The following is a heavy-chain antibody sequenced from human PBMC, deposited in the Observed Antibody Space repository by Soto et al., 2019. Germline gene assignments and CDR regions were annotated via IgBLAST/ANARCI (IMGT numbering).Heavy chain of an antibody. Sequence: GGSLRLSCAGSGFTFSGSGIHWVRQAPGKGLEWLALISYDGRVEYYPESVKGRFTISRDNSKNTAFLQMNSLRNDDTAVYYCAKVGGLVPAAKYYYGLDVWGQGTTVTVSS. J-gene: IGHJ6*02. CDR3: AKVGGLVPAAKYYYGLDV. CDR1: GFTFSGSG. D-gene: IGHD2-2*01. CDR2: ISYDGRVE. V-gene: IGHV3-30*18.